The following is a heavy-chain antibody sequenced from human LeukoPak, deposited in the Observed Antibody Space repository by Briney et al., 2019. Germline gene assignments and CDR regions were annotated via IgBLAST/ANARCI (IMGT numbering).Heavy chain of an antibody. V-gene: IGHV3-23*01. CDR1: GFTFSSYA. J-gene: IGHJ3*02. D-gene: IGHD3-10*01. Sequence: PGGFLRLSCAASGFTFSSYAMSWVRQAPGKGLEWVSAISGSGGSTYYADSVKGRFTISRDNSKNTLYLQMNSLRAEDTAVYYCAKHYYGSGSYYDAFDIWGQGTMVTVSS. CDR2: ISGSGGST. CDR3: AKHYYGSGSYYDAFDI.